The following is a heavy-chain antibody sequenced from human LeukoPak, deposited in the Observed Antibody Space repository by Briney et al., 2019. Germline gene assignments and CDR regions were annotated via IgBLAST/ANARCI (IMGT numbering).Heavy chain of an antibody. J-gene: IGHJ4*02. V-gene: IGHV3-7*01. D-gene: IGHD4-17*01. CDR2: IKQDGSEK. CDR1: GFTFSSYW. CDR3: ARYPKSTVIPPPFDY. Sequence: GGSLRLSCAASGFTFSSYWMSWVSQAPGKGLEWVANIKQDGSEKYYVDSVKGRFTISRDNAKNSLYLQMNSLRAEDTAVYYCARYPKSTVIPPPFDYWGQGTLVTVSS.